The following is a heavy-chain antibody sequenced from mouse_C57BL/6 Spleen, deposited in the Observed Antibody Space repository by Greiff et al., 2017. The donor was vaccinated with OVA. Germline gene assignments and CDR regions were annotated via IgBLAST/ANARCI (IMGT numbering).Heavy chain of an antibody. J-gene: IGHJ4*01. D-gene: IGHD2-2*01. CDR2: FLPGSGST. CDR1: GYTFTGYW. CDR3: ARRRSTMVTTAAMDY. Sequence: QVQLQQSGAELMKPGASVKLSCKASGYTFTGYWIEWVKQRPGHGLEWIGEFLPGSGSTNYNEKFKGKATFTADTSSNTAYMQLSSLTTEDSAIEYCARRRSTMVTTAAMDYWGQGTSVTVSS. V-gene: IGHV1-9*01.